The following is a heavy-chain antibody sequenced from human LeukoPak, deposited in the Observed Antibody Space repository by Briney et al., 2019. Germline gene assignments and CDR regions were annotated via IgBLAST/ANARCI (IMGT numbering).Heavy chain of an antibody. V-gene: IGHV3-23*01. D-gene: IGHD4-17*01. CDR1: GITFRSYA. CDR2: ISGSGGST. J-gene: IGHJ4*02. Sequence: GGSLRLSCAASGITFRSYAMSLVRQAPGKGLEWVSGISGSGGSTYYADSVKGRFTISRDNSKNTLYLQMNSLRAEDTAVFYCAKENYGDFDYWGQGTLVTVSS. CDR3: AKENYGDFDY.